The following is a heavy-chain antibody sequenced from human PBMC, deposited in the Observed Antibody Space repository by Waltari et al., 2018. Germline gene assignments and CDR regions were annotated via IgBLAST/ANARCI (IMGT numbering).Heavy chain of an antibody. Sequence: QVQLQQWGAGLLKPSETLSLTCGVYGGSLSGYSWSWIRQPPGKGLEWIGETHDSGITNYNPSLKSRLSISMDMSKNQFSLRLSSVTAADTAAYYCTRAAAKAVAGTFWFDPWGQGTLVTVSS. J-gene: IGHJ5*02. CDR1: GGSLSGYS. CDR3: TRAAAKAVAGTFWFDP. D-gene: IGHD6-19*01. CDR2: THDSGIT. V-gene: IGHV4-34*02.